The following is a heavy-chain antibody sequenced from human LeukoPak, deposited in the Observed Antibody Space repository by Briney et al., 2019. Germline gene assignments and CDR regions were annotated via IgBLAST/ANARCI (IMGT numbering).Heavy chain of an antibody. CDR3: AREIPEYYYGSGSYYLYNRFDP. CDR2: IPSSCSTI. D-gene: IGHD3-10*01. CDR1: GFTFSSYS. Sequence: PGGSLRLSCAASGFTFSSYSMNWVRQAPGKGLEWVSYIPSSCSTIYYADSVKGRFTISRDNAKNSLYLQMNSLRDEDTAVYYCAREIPEYYYGSGSYYLYNRFDPWGQGTLVTV. J-gene: IGHJ5*02. V-gene: IGHV3-48*02.